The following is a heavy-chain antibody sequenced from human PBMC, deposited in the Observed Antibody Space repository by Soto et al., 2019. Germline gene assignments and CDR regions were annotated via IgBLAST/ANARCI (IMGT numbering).Heavy chain of an antibody. CDR3: ARGLPLGG. J-gene: IGHJ4*02. CDR1: GGTFSRYT. CDR2: IIPILCTA. D-gene: IGHD1-26*01. Sequence: SVKFSRKASGGTFSRYTISWVRQAPGQGLEWMGGIIPILCTANYAQKCQGRVTITADESTSTAYRELSSLRSEDTAMYYCARGLPLGGWGQETLVTVSS. V-gene: IGHV1-69*01.